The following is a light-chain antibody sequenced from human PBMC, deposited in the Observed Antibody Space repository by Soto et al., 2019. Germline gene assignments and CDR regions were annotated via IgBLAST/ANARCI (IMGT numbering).Light chain of an antibody. CDR2: GAS. CDR3: QQYGSLSWT. J-gene: IGKJ1*01. CDR1: HNINNY. Sequence: DIQMTQSPSSLSASVGDRVTITCRASHNINNYLSWYQQKPGKAPKLLIYGASSLQSGVASRFSGSGSATAFTLTISSLQPEDFAVYYCQQYGSLSWTFGQGTRVEIK. V-gene: IGKV1-39*01.